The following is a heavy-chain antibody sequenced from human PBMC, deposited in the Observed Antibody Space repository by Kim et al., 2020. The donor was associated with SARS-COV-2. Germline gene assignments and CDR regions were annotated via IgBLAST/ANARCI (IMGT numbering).Heavy chain of an antibody. J-gene: IGHJ6*02. Sequence: LKSRVTISVDTSKNQFSLKLSSVTAADTAVYYCARDLGGYIGYYYGMDVWGQGTTVTVSS. D-gene: IGHD1-26*01. CDR3: ARDLGGYIGYYYGMDV. V-gene: IGHV4-59*01.